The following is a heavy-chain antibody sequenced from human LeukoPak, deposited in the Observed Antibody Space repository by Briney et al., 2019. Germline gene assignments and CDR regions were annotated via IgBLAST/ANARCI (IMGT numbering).Heavy chain of an antibody. D-gene: IGHD5-18*01. J-gene: IGHJ6*02. CDR2: ISSSSSTI. V-gene: IGHV3-48*01. Sequence: GGSLRLSCAASGFTFNNAWMNWVRQAPGKGLEWVSYISSSSSTIYYADSVKGRFTISRDNAKDSLYLQMNSLRAEDTAVYYCARVRVDTAMVPGYYYGMDVWGQGTTVTVSS. CDR3: ARVRVDTAMVPGYYYGMDV. CDR1: GFTFNNAW.